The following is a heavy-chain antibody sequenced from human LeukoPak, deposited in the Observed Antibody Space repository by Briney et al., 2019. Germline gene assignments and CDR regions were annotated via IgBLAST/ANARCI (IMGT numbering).Heavy chain of an antibody. Sequence: PSETLSLTCTVSGGSISSGSYYWSWIRQPPGKGLEWIEYIYYSGSTNYNPSLKSRVTISVDTSKNQFSLKLSSVTAADTAVYYCATDPANGYSSSLPERQSAGYFDYWGQGTLVTVSS. V-gene: IGHV4-61*01. CDR2: IYYSGST. J-gene: IGHJ4*02. CDR1: GGSISSGSYY. CDR3: ATDPANGYSSSLPERQSAGYFDY. D-gene: IGHD6-13*01.